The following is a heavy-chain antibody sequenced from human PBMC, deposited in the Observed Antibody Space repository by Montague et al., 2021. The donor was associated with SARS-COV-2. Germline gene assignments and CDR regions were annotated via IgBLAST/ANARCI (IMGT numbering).Heavy chain of an antibody. Sequence: SETLSLTCAVSGGSFTGYYWTWIRQPPGKGLEWIGEINHSGSTKXNPALKSRFSISVDTSKNQFSLKLTSVTAADTAVYYCARDHMTILFMVYYYSMDVWGQGTTVTVSS. CDR1: GGSFTGYY. D-gene: IGHD4/OR15-4a*01. CDR2: INHSGST. V-gene: IGHV4-34*01. J-gene: IGHJ6*02. CDR3: ARDHMTILFMVYYYSMDV.